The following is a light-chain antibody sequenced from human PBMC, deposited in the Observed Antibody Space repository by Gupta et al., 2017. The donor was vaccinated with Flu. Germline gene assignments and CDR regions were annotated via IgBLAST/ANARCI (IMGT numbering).Light chain of an antibody. CDR1: QDISNR. J-gene: IGKJ5*01. Sequence: DIQMTQSPSSLSASLGDRVTITCRASQDISNRLAWFQQKAGKAPKPLIFAASTLLTGVPSKFSGSGSGTDFTLTISSLQPEDFATYYCQHDNSYPITFGQGTRLEIK. CDR2: AAS. V-gene: IGKV1-16*02. CDR3: QHDNSYPIT.